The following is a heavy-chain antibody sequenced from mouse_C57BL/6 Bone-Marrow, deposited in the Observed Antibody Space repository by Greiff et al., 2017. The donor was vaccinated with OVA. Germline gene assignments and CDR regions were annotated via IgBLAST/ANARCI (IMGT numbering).Heavy chain of an antibody. V-gene: IGHV5-12*01. Sequence: EVHLVESGGGLVQPGGSLKLSCAASGFTFSDYYMYWVRQTPEKRLEWVAYISNGGGSTYYPDTVKGRFTISRDNAKNTLYLQMSRLKSEDTAMYYCARPSSYDAMDYWGQGTSVTVFS. J-gene: IGHJ4*01. D-gene: IGHD1-1*01. CDR3: ARPSSYDAMDY. CDR1: GFTFSDYY. CDR2: ISNGGGST.